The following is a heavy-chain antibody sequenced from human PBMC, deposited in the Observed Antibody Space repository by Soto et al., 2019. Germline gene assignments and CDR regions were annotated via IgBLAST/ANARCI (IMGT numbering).Heavy chain of an antibody. J-gene: IGHJ4*02. D-gene: IGHD6-13*01. V-gene: IGHV1-3*04. CDR1: GYTFTSYS. CDR2: INTGNGNT. CDR3: ARYGYSSSWYYFDY. Sequence: ASVKVSCKASGYTFTSYSMHWVRQAPGQRLEWMGWINTGNGNTKYSQKFQGRVTITRDTSASTAYMELSSLRSEDTAVYYCARYGYSSSWYYFDYWGQGTLVTVSS.